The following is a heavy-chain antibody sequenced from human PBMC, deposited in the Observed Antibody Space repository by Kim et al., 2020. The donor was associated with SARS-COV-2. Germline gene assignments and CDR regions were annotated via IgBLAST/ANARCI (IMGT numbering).Heavy chain of an antibody. D-gene: IGHD3-10*01. CDR2: IIPIFGTA. Sequence: SVKVSCKASGGTFSSYAISWVRQAPGQGLEWMGGIIPIFGTANYAQKFQGRVTITADESTSTAYMELSSLRSEDTAVYYCARHPDGSGSYQMYYYYGMDVWGQGTTVTVSS. J-gene: IGHJ6*02. CDR1: GGTFSSYA. V-gene: IGHV1-69*13. CDR3: ARHPDGSGSYQMYYYYGMDV.